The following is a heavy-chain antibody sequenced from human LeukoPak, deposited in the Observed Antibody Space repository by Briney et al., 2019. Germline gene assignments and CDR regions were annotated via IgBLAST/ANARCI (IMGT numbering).Heavy chain of an antibody. CDR1: GFTFSSYA. Sequence: QTGGSLRLSCAASGFTFSSYAMSWVRQAPGKGLEWVSGISASGGSTYYADSVKGRFTISRDNSKNTVYLQMNSLRAEDTAVYYCAKGLSTVSYYYYGVDVWGQGTTVTVSS. CDR3: AKGLSTVSYYYYGVDV. V-gene: IGHV3-23*01. D-gene: IGHD4-17*01. CDR2: ISASGGST. J-gene: IGHJ6*02.